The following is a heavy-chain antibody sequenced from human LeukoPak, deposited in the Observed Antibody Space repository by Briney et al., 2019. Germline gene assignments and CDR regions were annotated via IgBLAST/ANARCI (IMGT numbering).Heavy chain of an antibody. J-gene: IGHJ1*01. V-gene: IGHV3-30-3*01. Sequence: GGSLRLSCAASGFTFSSYAMHWVRQAPGKGLEWVALISYDGGNKYNADSVKGRFTVSRDNSKNTLYLQMNSLRAEDTAVYYCTRDIRGYSGGWYLPSGYFQHWGQGTLVTVSS. CDR2: ISYDGGNK. D-gene: IGHD6-19*01. CDR3: TRDIRGYSGGWYLPSGYFQH. CDR1: GFTFSSYA.